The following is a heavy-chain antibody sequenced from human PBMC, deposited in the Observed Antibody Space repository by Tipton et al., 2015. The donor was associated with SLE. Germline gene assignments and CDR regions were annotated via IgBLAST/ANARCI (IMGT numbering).Heavy chain of an antibody. CDR1: GGSMDGGY. CDR2: IYSSGSV. CDR3: ARAEYHNTPFFDY. D-gene: IGHD6-6*01. Sequence: TLSLTCTVSGGSMDGGYWNWVRQPPGKGLEWIGYIYSSGSVNYTPSLKSRVTISLDASKNQFSLKLNSVTAADTAVYFCARAEYHNTPFFDYWGQGIQVAVSS. J-gene: IGHJ4*02. V-gene: IGHV4-59*12.